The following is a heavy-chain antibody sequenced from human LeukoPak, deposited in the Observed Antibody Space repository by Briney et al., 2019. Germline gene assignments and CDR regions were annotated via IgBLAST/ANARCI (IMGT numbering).Heavy chain of an antibody. CDR3: ARGGEGYSSSWPLDY. V-gene: IGHV3-7*03. CDR2: IKQDGSEK. D-gene: IGHD6-13*01. J-gene: IGHJ4*02. CDR1: GFTFSNYW. Sequence: GGSLRLSCAASGFTFSNYWMNWVRQAPGKGLEWVANIKQDGSEKYYVDSVEGRFTVSRDNTKNSLYLQMNSLRAEDTALYYCARGGEGYSSSWPLDYWGQGTLVTVSS.